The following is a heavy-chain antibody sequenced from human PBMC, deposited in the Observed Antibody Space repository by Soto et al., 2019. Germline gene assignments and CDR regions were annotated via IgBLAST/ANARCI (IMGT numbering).Heavy chain of an antibody. D-gene: IGHD3-10*01. Sequence: QVQLQESGPGLVKPSETLSLTCTVSDDSSSSYKWSWIRQPPGRRLEWIGYIDSSGGTSYNPSLQSRVTMSVDTSTKQFSLKLSSVPAADTAVYYCVRQGFGRLHGLVDVWGQGTTVTVSS. V-gene: IGHV4-59*08. CDR3: VRQGFGRLHGLVDV. CDR1: DDSSSSYK. J-gene: IGHJ6*02. CDR2: IDSSGGT.